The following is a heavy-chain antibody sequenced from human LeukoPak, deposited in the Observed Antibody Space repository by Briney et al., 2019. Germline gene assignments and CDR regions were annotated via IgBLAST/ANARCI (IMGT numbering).Heavy chain of an antibody. CDR2: TYTGGNT. V-gene: IGHV3-66*01. J-gene: IGHJ5*02. CDR1: GFTVSSNY. Sequence: GGSLRLSCAGSGFTVSSNYMSWVRQAPGKGLEWVSVTYTGGNTYYADSVKGRFTISRDNSKNTLYLQMNSLRAEDTAVYYCARGLIYSPNWFDPWGQGTLVTVSS. D-gene: IGHD4-11*01. CDR3: ARGLIYSPNWFDP.